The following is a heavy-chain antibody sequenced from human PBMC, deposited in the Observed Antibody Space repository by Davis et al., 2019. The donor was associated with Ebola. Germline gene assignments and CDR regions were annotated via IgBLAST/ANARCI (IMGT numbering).Heavy chain of an antibody. CDR3: ARGYSYGNYYYYGLDV. CDR1: GFTFSGYS. D-gene: IGHD5-18*01. Sequence: GESLKISCAASGFTFSGYSMNWVRQAPGKGLEWVSYISSSSSSIYYADSVKGRFTISRDNAKNSLCLQMDSLRDEDTAMYYCARGYSYGNYYYYGLDVWGQGTTVTVSS. CDR2: ISSSSSSI. J-gene: IGHJ6*02. V-gene: IGHV3-48*02.